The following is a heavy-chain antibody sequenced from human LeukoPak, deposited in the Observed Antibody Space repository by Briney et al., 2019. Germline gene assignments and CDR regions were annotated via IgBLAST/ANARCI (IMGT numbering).Heavy chain of an antibody. J-gene: IGHJ4*02. Sequence: GASVKVSCKVSGYTLTELSMHWVRQAPGKGLEWMGGFDPEDGETIYAQKFQGRVTMTEDTSTDTAYMELSSLRSEDTAVYYCATDPGYDNAFDYWGQGTLVTVSS. CDR2: FDPEDGET. CDR3: ATDPGYDNAFDY. D-gene: IGHD5-12*01. V-gene: IGHV1-24*01. CDR1: GYTLTELS.